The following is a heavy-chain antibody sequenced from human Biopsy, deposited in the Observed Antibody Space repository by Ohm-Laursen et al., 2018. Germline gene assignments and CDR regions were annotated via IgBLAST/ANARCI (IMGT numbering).Heavy chain of an antibody. D-gene: IGHD7-27*01. V-gene: IGHV1-24*01. CDR1: GYTLNELS. J-gene: IGHJ4*02. CDR3: ARLTGDPSY. Sequence: ASVKVSCKVSGYTLNELSMHWVRQVPGKGLEWMGGFAPENGKTVYAQNFQARVSLTEDTSTDTAYMELRSLRSEDTAVYYCARLTGDPSYWGQGILVTVSS. CDR2: FAPENGKT.